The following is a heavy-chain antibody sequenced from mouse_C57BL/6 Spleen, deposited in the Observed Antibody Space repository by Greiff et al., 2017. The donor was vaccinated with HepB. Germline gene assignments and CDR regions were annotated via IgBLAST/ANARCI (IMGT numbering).Heavy chain of an antibody. CDR2: IDPSDSYT. CDR3: ARYYYGSSYVDY. CDR1: GYTLTSYW. D-gene: IGHD1-1*01. Sequence: QVQLQQPGAELVMPGASVKLSCKASGYTLTSYWMHWVKQRPGQGLEWIGEIDPSDSYTNYNQKFKGKSTLTVDKSSSTAYMQLSSLTSEDSAVYYCARYYYGSSYVDYWGQGTTLTVSS. J-gene: IGHJ2*01. V-gene: IGHV1-69*01.